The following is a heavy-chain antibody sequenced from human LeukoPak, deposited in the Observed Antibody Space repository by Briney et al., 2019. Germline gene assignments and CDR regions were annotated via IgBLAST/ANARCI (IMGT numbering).Heavy chain of an antibody. D-gene: IGHD5-18*01. CDR3: ATVINSYGPPDY. Sequence: SVKVSCKASGGTFSSYTISWVRQAPGEGLEWMGRIIPILGIANYAQKFQGRVTITADKSTSTAYMELSSLRSEDTAVYCCATVINSYGPPDYWGQGTLVTVSS. J-gene: IGHJ4*02. CDR1: GGTFSSYT. V-gene: IGHV1-69*02. CDR2: IIPILGIA.